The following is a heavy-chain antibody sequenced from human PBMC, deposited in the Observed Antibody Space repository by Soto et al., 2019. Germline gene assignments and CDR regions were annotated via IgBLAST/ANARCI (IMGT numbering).Heavy chain of an antibody. CDR1: GGTFSSYT. D-gene: IGHD6-13*01. J-gene: IGHJ6*02. Sequence: QVQLVQSGAEVKKPGSLVKVSCKASGGTFSSYTISWVRQAPGQGLEWMGRIIPILGIANYAQKFQGRVTITADKSTSTAYMELSSLRSEDTAVYYCARDRVAAADTYYYGMDVWGQGTTVTVSS. CDR2: IIPILGIA. CDR3: ARDRVAAADTYYYGMDV. V-gene: IGHV1-69*08.